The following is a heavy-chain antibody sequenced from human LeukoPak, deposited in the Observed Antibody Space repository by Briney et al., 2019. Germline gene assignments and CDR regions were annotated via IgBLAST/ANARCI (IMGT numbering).Heavy chain of an antibody. CDR1: GFTFSNYW. J-gene: IGHJ4*02. D-gene: IGHD3-3*01. V-gene: IGHV3-74*03. CDR2: IDNAGSIT. Sequence: GGSLRLSCAASGFTFSNYWIHWVRQAPGKGLVWVSRIDNAGSITTYADSVKGRFTISRDNAENTLYLQMNSLRVEDTAVYYCAKHPYNDFWSGYYKGFDYWGQGTLVTVSS. CDR3: AKHPYNDFWSGYYKGFDY.